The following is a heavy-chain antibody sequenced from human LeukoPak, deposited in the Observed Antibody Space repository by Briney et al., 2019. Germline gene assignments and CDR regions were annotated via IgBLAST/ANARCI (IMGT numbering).Heavy chain of an antibody. J-gene: IGHJ5*02. CDR1: GGSFSGYY. Sequence: SETLSLTCAVYGGSFSGYYWSWIRQPPGKGLEWIGEINHSGSTNYNPSLKSRVTISVETSKNQFSLRLSSVTAADTAVYYCARGVIYSSGWYWSGRDWFDRWGQGTLVTVSS. D-gene: IGHD6-19*01. V-gene: IGHV4-34*01. CDR2: INHSGST. CDR3: ARGVIYSSGWYWSGRDWFDR.